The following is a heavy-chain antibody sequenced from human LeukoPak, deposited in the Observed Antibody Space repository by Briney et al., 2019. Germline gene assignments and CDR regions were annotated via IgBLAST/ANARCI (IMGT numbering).Heavy chain of an antibody. CDR3: ARHVRITIFGVVNPNWFDP. CDR2: IHYSGTT. Sequence: PGGSLRLSCAASGFTFSSYGMHWVRQAPGKGLEWIGSIHYSGTTYYNPSLKSRITISVDTSENQFSLKLSSVTAADTAVYYCARHVRITIFGVVNPNWFDPWGQGTLVTVSS. CDR1: GFTFSSYG. V-gene: IGHV4-39*01. D-gene: IGHD3-3*01. J-gene: IGHJ5*02.